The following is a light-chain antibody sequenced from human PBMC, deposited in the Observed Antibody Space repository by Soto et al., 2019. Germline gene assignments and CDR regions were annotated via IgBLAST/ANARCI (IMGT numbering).Light chain of an antibody. Sequence: ESVLTQSPGTLSLSPGERATLSCRASQSVTTSYLAWYQRKPGQAPRLLIYRASSSATGIQNRFSISASGTDFTLTISRLVPEGCTVYYCQHYGSSPRVGRGTKVEIK. J-gene: IGKJ1*01. CDR3: QHYGSSPR. CDR1: QSVTTSY. V-gene: IGKV3-20*01. CDR2: RAS.